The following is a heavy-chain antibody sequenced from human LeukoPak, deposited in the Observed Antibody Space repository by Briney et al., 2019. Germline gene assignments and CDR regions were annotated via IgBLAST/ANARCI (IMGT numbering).Heavy chain of an antibody. CDR3: ARQTRNGDWRDYYYYMDV. V-gene: IGHV4-39*07. J-gene: IGHJ6*03. D-gene: IGHD2-21*02. CDR2: IYYSGST. CDR1: GGSISSSSYY. Sequence: SETLSLTCTVSGGSISSSSYYWGWIRQPPGKGLEWIGSIYYSGSTYYNPSLKSRVTISVDTSKNQFSLKLSSVTAADTAVYYCARQTRNGDWRDYYYYMDVWGKGTTVTVSS.